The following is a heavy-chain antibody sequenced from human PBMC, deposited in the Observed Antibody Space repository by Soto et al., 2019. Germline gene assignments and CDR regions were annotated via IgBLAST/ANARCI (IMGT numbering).Heavy chain of an antibody. CDR3: ARHFSGSYYDDY. V-gene: IGHV4-34*01. J-gene: IGHJ4*02. CDR1: GGSFSGYY. D-gene: IGHD1-26*01. Sequence: QVQLQQWGAGLLKPSETLSLTCGVYGGSFSGYYWSWFRQPPGKGLEWIGEITYSGSTTYNPSLKRRVTNSVDTSKNQFSLRLSSVTAADTAVYYCARHFSGSYYDDYWGQGSLVTVSS. CDR2: ITYSGST.